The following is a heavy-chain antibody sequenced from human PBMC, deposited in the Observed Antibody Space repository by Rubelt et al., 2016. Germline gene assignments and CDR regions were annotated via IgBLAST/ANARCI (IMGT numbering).Heavy chain of an antibody. CDR3: ARAPITLIRFDY. J-gene: IGHJ4*02. CDR1: GGSISTYS. Sequence: QVQLQESGPGLVKPSETLSLTCTVSGGSISTYSWTWVRQSPGKGLEWIGYVYYNGKNDYNPSLRSRVTLSVDTSKSQFSLGRTAMTAGETAVYYCARAPITLIRFDYWGQGTLVTVSS. CDR2: VYYNGKN. V-gene: IGHV4-59*01. D-gene: IGHD3-22*01.